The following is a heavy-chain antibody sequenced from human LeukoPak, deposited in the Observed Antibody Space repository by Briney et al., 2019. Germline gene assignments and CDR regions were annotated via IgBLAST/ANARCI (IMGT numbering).Heavy chain of an antibody. J-gene: IGHJ6*02. Sequence: GASVKVSCKASGYTLTGYYMHWVRQAPGQGLEWMGWINPNSGGTNYAQKFQGRVTMTRDTSINTAYMELSRLESDDSAVYYCARGRVLRYFDWLLYEVDYYGMDVWGQGTTVTVSS. D-gene: IGHD3-9*01. CDR2: INPNSGGT. V-gene: IGHV1-2*02. CDR3: ARGRVLRYFDWLLYEVDYYGMDV. CDR1: GYTLTGYY.